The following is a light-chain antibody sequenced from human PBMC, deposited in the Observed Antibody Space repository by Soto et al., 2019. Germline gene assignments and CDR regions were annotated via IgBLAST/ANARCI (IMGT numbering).Light chain of an antibody. CDR1: QSVFYSSNHKNY. CDR3: QQYFSSPGYT. Sequence: DIVLTQSPDSLAVSLGERATINCKSAQSVFYSSNHKNYLAWYQQQPGQPPKLLIYWASTREAGVPDRFSGSGSGTDFTLTINDVQAEDVAVSYCQQYFSSPGYTFGQGTKLEIK. V-gene: IGKV4-1*01. CDR2: WAS. J-gene: IGKJ2*01.